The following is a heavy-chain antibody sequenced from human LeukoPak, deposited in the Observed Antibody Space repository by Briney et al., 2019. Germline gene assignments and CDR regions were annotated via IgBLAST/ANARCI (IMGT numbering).Heavy chain of an antibody. CDR1: GFTFSRSW. Sequence: GGSLRLSCVVSGFTFSRSWMSWVRQAPGKGLEWVANIKQDGSEKYYVDSVKGRFTISRDNAKNSLYLQMNSLRAEDTAVYYCARVEVDYGDYAGYWGQGTLVTVSS. CDR3: ARVEVDYGDYAGY. J-gene: IGHJ4*02. V-gene: IGHV3-7*05. D-gene: IGHD4-17*01. CDR2: IKQDGSEK.